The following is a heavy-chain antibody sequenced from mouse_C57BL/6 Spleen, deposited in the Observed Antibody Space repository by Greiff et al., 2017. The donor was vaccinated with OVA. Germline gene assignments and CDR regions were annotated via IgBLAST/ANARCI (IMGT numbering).Heavy chain of an antibody. CDR1: GYTFTSYT. D-gene: IGHD1-1*01. CDR2: INPSSGYT. V-gene: IGHV1-4*01. Sequence: QVQLKESGAELARPGASVKMSCKASGYTFTSYTMHWVKQRPGQGLEWIGYINPSSGYTKYNQKFKDKATLTADKSSSTAYMQLSSLTSEDSAVYYCARGGLLRSPMAMDYWGQGTSVTVSS. J-gene: IGHJ4*01. CDR3: ARGGLLRSPMAMDY.